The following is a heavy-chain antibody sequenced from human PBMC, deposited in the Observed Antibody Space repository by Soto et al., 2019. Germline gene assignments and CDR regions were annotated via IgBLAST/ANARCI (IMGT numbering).Heavy chain of an antibody. CDR3: ARSHYTYGLLIDY. CDR1: GDSMTTNRYY. J-gene: IGHJ4*02. CDR2: VYSTGST. D-gene: IGHD2-8*01. V-gene: IGHV4-39*01. Sequence: QVQLQESGQGLVKPSETLSLTCSVSGDSMTTNRYYWGWILQPPGKGLQWIGNVYSTGSTFSHPSITSIVFISFDTSKNKCSLSLNPVNAADTAFYYCARSHYTYGLLIDYWGQGIMVTVSS.